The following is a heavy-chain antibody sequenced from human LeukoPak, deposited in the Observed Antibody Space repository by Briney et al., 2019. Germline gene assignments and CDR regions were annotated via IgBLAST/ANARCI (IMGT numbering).Heavy chain of an antibody. CDR1: GFTFGDCT. J-gene: IGHJ4*02. CDR3: TTGMFDF. D-gene: IGHD1-1*01. V-gene: IGHV3-43*01. Sequence: GGSLRLSWAASGFTFGDCTMHWVRQVPGKGLEWLSLISWDGGKTNYGNSVKGRFTVSRDNSKNSLFLQMNSLKIDDSGYYYCTTGMFDFWGQGTLVTVSS. CDR2: ISWDGGKT.